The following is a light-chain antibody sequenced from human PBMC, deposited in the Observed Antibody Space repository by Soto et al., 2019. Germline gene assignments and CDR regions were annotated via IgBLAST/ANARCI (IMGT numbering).Light chain of an antibody. Sequence: VLQKSQGNLSFSPVGREKPSVSASQSVSSSQLAWYQQTPGQAPRLLMYGASSRATGIPDRLSGIGSGTDLTLTISRLGPEDWAVDDCQQYGSSPIPFGQGTRLAIK. J-gene: IGKJ5*01. CDR3: QQYGSSPIP. CDR2: GAS. CDR1: QSVSSSQ. V-gene: IGKV3-20*01.